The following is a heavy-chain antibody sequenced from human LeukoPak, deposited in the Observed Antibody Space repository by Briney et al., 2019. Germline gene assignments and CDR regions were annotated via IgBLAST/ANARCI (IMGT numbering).Heavy chain of an antibody. CDR2: IIPIFGTA. Sequence: SVKVSCKASGCTFSSYAISWVRQAPGQGLEWMGGIIPIFGTANYAQKFQGRVTITADKSTSTAYMELSSLRSEDTAVYYCASNDDSSGYYPDYWGQGTLVTVSS. CDR3: ASNDDSSGYYPDY. J-gene: IGHJ4*02. V-gene: IGHV1-69*06. D-gene: IGHD3-22*01. CDR1: GCTFSSYA.